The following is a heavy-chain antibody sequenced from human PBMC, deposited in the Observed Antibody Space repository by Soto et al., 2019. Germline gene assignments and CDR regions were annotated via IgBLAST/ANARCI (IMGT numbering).Heavy chain of an antibody. CDR2: INHSGST. Sequence: PETLSHTPAVYGGFFSGYHWRWIRKPPGNGLEWIGEINHSGSTNYNPSLKSRATISVDTSKNQFSLKLSSVTAADTAVYYCARGYIFGYGSGSWNYYYYYGMDVWGQGTTVT. CDR3: ARGYIFGYGSGSWNYYYYYGMDV. CDR1: GGFFSGYH. D-gene: IGHD3-10*01. V-gene: IGHV4-34*01. J-gene: IGHJ6*02.